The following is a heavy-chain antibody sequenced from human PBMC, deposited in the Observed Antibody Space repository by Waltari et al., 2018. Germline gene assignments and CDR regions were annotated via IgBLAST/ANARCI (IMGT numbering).Heavy chain of an antibody. Sequence: EVQLVESGGGLVQPGGSLRLSCAASGFTFSSYAMSWVRQAPGRGREWVSAMLGSGGSTYYTVSVKGRFTIDRDNAKNTLYLQMNSLRAEDTAVYYCAKFDYGDYGAFDIWGQGTMVTVSS. J-gene: IGHJ3*02. CDR1: GFTFSSYA. CDR3: AKFDYGDYGAFDI. V-gene: IGHV3-23*04. D-gene: IGHD4-17*01. CDR2: MLGSGGST.